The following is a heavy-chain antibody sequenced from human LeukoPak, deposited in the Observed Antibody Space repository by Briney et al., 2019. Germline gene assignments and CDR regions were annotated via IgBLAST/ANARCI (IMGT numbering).Heavy chain of an antibody. CDR2: IYYSGST. J-gene: IGHJ4*02. CDR1: GGSISSYY. V-gene: IGHV4-59*01. Sequence: SETLSLTCTVSGGSISSYYWSWIRQPPGKGLEWIGYIYYSGSTNYNPSLKSRVTISVDTSKNQFSLKLSSVTAADTAVYYCARLPYQLEPPDYWGQGTLVTVSS. D-gene: IGHD1-1*01. CDR3: ARLPYQLEPPDY.